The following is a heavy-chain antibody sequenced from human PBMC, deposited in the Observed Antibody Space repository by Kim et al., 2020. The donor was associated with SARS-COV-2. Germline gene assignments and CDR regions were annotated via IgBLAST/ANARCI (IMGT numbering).Heavy chain of an antibody. V-gene: IGHV1-69*13. Sequence: SVKVSCKASGGTFSSYAISWVRQAPGQGLEWMGGIIPIFGTANYAQKFQGRVTITADESTSTAYMELSSLRSEDMAVYYCASRAGGEWIQLWSSFFDYWGQGTLVTVSS. J-gene: IGHJ4*02. CDR3: ASRAGGEWIQLWSSFFDY. CDR2: IIPIFGTA. CDR1: GGTFSSYA. D-gene: IGHD5-18*01.